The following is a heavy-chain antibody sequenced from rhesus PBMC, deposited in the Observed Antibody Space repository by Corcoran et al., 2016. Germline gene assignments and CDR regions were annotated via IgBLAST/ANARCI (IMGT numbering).Heavy chain of an antibody. V-gene: IGHV4-165*02. CDR3: ARFYGNYDRYYFDY. J-gene: IGHJ4*01. Sequence: QVQLQESGPGLVKPSETLSLTCAVSGDSISGSYWNWLRQPPGTGLEWIGYIGGSSVTTYYNPSLKSRVTISTDTSKNQFSLKLNSATAADTAVYYCARFYGNYDRYYFDYGGQGVLVTVSS. CDR1: GDSISGSY. CDR2: IGGSSVTT. D-gene: IGHD4-35*01.